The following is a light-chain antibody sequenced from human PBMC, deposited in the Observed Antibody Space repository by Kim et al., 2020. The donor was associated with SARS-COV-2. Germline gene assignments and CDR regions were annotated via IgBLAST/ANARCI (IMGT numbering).Light chain of an antibody. CDR1: TGAVTDGSD. CDR2: STN. J-gene: IGLJ3*02. Sequence: GTVTLTCASSTGAVTDGSDPSWFQQKPGQVPRALIYSTNNKRSWAPARFSGSLLGGKAALTLSGVQPEDEAEYYCLLFYGGAQLVFGGGTQLTVL. CDR3: LLFYGGAQLV. V-gene: IGLV7-43*01.